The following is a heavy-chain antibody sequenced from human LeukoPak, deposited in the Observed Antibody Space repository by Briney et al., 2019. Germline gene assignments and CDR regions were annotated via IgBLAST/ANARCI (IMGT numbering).Heavy chain of an antibody. CDR1: GYTFTGYY. CDR2: INPNSGGT. Sequence: ASVKVSCKASGYTFTGYYMHWVRQAPGQGLEWMGRINPNSGGTNYAQKFQGRVTMTRDTSISTAYMELSRLRSDDTAVYYCARVGGYSSSFDAFDIWGQGTRVTVSS. V-gene: IGHV1-2*06. CDR3: ARVGGYSSSFDAFDI. D-gene: IGHD6-13*01. J-gene: IGHJ3*02.